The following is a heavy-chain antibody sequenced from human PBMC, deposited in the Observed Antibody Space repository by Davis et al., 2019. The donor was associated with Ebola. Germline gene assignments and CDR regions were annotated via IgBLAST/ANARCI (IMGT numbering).Heavy chain of an antibody. D-gene: IGHD3-22*01. CDR1: GGSISSSSYY. V-gene: IGHV4-61*05. Sequence: SETLSLTCTVSGGSISSSSYYWSWIRQPPGKGLEWIGYIYYSGSTNYNPSLKSRVTISVDTSKNQFSLKLSSVTAADTAVYYCARRHYDSSGVLDYWGQGTLVTVSS. CDR2: IYYSGST. CDR3: ARRHYDSSGVLDY. J-gene: IGHJ4*02.